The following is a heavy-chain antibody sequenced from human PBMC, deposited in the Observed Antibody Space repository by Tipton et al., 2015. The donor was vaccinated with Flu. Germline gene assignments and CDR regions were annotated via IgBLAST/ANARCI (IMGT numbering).Heavy chain of an antibody. CDR3: AREVPYSSGWYPPRMDV. J-gene: IGHJ6*02. V-gene: IGHV3-48*03. CDR1: GFTFSTYE. D-gene: IGHD6-19*01. Sequence: GSLRLSCSASGFTFSTYEMSWVRQAPGKGLEWVSYIDGVGATIHYTDSVKGRFTISRDNAKNSLNLQMNSLRAEDTALYYCAREVPYSSGWYPPRMDVWGQGTTVTVSS. CDR2: IDGVGATI.